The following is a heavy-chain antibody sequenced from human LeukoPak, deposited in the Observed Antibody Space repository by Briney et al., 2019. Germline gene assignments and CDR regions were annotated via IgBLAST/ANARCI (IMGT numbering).Heavy chain of an antibody. CDR2: MNPNSGNT. CDR1: GYTFTSYD. CDR3: ARRYRRDGYNLLGY. V-gene: IGHV1-8*01. J-gene: IGHJ4*02. D-gene: IGHD5-24*01. Sequence: ASMKVSCKASGYTFTSYDINWVRQATGQGLEWMGWMNPNSGNTGYAQKFQGRVTMTRNTSISTAYMELSSLRSEDTAVYYCARRYRRDGYNLLGYWGQGTLVTVSS.